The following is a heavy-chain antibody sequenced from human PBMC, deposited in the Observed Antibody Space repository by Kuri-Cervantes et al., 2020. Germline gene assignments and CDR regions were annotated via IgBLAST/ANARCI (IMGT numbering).Heavy chain of an antibody. J-gene: IGHJ4*02. Sequence: GESLKISCAASGFTFSSYGMHWVRQAPGKGLEWVAVIWYDGSNKYYADSVKGRFTFSRDNSKNTLYLQMNSLRAEDTAVYYCARDHLNGDFDYWGQGTLVPSPQ. V-gene: IGHV3-33*01. CDR1: GFTFSSYG. CDR2: IWYDGSNK. CDR3: ARDHLNGDFDY. D-gene: IGHD2-8*01.